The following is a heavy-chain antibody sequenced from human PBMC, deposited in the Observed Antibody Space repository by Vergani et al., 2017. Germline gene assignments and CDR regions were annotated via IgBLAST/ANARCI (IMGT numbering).Heavy chain of an antibody. Sequence: QVQLQQWGGGLLKPSETLSLTCVVNGGSFTSYHWTWIRQSPGEELEWVGDIDHTGRPDYNPSLKSRLTMSVDKSRNQFSLAYNSMTATDTAIYFCARVNTETNGHLYYYYYMDVWGQGTAVTVS. D-gene: IGHD4-11*01. V-gene: IGHV4-34*01. CDR1: GGSFTSYH. CDR3: ARVNTETNGHLYYYYYMDV. CDR2: IDHTGRP. J-gene: IGHJ6*03.